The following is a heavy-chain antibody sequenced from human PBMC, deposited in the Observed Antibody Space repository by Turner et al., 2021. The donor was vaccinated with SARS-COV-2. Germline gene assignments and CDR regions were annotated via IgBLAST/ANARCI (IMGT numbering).Heavy chain of an antibody. CDR2: ISSTSSYI. CDR1: GFTFSSYS. J-gene: IGHJ6*02. V-gene: IGHV3-21*01. Sequence: EVPLVESGGGLVQPGGSLRLSCSASGFTFSSYSMNWFRQAPGKGWEWVSSISSTSSYIYYADSVKRRFIISRDNAKNSLYLQMNSLRAEDTAVYYCAREDDFWSGYHHYGMDVWGQGTTVTVSS. CDR3: AREDDFWSGYHHYGMDV. D-gene: IGHD3-3*01.